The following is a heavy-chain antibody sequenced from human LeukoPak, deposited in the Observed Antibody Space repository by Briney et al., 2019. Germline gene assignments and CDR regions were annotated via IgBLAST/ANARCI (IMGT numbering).Heavy chain of an antibody. CDR3: ARLRAVAALGDY. D-gene: IGHD6-19*01. V-gene: IGHV4-38-2*01. CDR1: GYSISSGYY. J-gene: IGHJ4*02. CDR2: IYHSGST. Sequence: SETLSLTCAVSGYSISSGYYWGWIRQPPGKGLEWIGSIYHSGSTYYNPSLKSRVTISVDMSKNQFSLKLSSVTAADTAVYYCARLRAVAALGDYWGQGTLVTVSS.